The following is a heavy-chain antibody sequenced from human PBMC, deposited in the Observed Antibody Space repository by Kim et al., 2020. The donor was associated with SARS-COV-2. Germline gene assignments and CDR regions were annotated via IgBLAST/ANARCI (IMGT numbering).Heavy chain of an antibody. Sequence: GGSLRLSCAASGFTFSSYAMSWVRQAPGKGLEWVSDIRDSGGTTNYADSVEGRFIVSRDNSDRTLYLQMSSLRVEDTAKYYCAKGVCSGGSCSYDHWGQGILVTVSS. V-gene: IGHV3-23*01. CDR2: IRDSGGTT. CDR1: GFTFSSYA. J-gene: IGHJ4*02. D-gene: IGHD2-15*01. CDR3: AKGVCSGGSCSYDH.